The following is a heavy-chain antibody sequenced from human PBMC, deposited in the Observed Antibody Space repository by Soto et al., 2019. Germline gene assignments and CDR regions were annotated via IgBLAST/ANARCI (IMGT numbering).Heavy chain of an antibody. Sequence: GGSLRLSCAASGFTFSSYSMNWVRQAPGKGLEWVSSISSSSSYIYYADSVKGRFTISRDNAKNSLYLQMNSLRAEDTAVYYCARDSGYDSYGYYYYMDVWGKGTTVTVSS. D-gene: IGHD5-12*01. V-gene: IGHV3-21*01. CDR2: ISSSSSYI. J-gene: IGHJ6*03. CDR1: GFTFSSYS. CDR3: ARDSGYDSYGYYYYMDV.